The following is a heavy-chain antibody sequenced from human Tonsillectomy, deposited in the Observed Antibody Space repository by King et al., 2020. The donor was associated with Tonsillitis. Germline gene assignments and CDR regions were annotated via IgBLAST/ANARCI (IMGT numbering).Heavy chain of an antibody. CDR3: ARXXLFAXXXGWXTDF. CDR1: GFTFDSHA. V-gene: IGHV3-23*04. D-gene: IGHD3-3*01. Sequence: VQLVESGGGLVEPGGSLRLSCEASGFTFDSHAMIWVRQAPGKGLEWVSGIAGXXGDTYXAESVKGRFTLSRDNSKNTVYLQMNSLRVEDTALYYCARXXLFAXXXGWXTDFWGQGTLVXVXS. CDR2: IAGXXGDT. J-gene: IGHJ4*02.